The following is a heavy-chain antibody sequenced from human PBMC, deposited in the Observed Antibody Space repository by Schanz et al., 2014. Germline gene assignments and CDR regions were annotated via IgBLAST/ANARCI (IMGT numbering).Heavy chain of an antibody. CDR2: ISSSGNII. J-gene: IGHJ3*02. D-gene: IGHD6-6*01. CDR3: ARLATSKSRLGDAVDI. Sequence: QVLLVESGGGLVKPGGSLRLSCSASGFTFSDSFMSWIRQTPGKGLEWLSYISSSGNIIHYADSVKGRFTISRDNAKGSVYLQMNSLRAEDTAVYYCARLATSKSRLGDAVDIWGQGTMVTVSS. CDR1: GFTFSDSF. V-gene: IGHV3-11*04.